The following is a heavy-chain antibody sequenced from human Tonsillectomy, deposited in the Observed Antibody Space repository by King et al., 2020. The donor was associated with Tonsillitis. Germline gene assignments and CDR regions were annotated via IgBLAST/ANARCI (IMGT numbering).Heavy chain of an antibody. V-gene: IGHV3-74*01. CDR2: INSDGSST. Sequence: VQLVESGGGLVQPGGSLRLPCAASGFTFSSYWMHWVRQAPGKGLVWVSRINSDGSSTSYADSVKGRFTISRGNAKNTLYLQMNSLRAEDTAVYYCARASIAAAGTLSDYWGQGTLVTVSS. D-gene: IGHD6-13*01. J-gene: IGHJ4*02. CDR1: GFTFSSYW. CDR3: ARASIAAAGTLSDY.